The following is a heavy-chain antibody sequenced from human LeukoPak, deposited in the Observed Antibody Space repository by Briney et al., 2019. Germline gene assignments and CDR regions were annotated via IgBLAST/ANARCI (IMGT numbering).Heavy chain of an antibody. J-gene: IGHJ4*02. CDR2: ISHSGST. D-gene: IGHD4-23*01. Sequence: SETLSLICTVSGGSISGYYWSWIRQSPGKGLEWVGYISHSGSTTYNPSLKSRVTISLDTSKNQFSLRLTSVTAADTAVYYCARDRWYFDYWGQGTLVTVSS. CDR1: GGSISGYY. V-gene: IGHV4-59*01. CDR3: ARDRWYFDY.